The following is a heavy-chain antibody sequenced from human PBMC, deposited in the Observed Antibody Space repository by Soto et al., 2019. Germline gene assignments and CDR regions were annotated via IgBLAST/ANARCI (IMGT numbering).Heavy chain of an antibody. D-gene: IGHD2-21*02. V-gene: IGHV4-39*01. CDR3: VRRHGLTVDAYY. CDR2: IYYSGST. J-gene: IGHJ4*02. CDR1: GGSISSSSYY. Sequence: SETLSLTCTVSGGSISSSSYYWGWIRQPSGKGLEWIGSIYYSGSTFYNPSLKSRVTISVDTSKNQFSLKLSSVTAADTAVYYCVRRHGLTVDAYYWGQGTLVTVSS.